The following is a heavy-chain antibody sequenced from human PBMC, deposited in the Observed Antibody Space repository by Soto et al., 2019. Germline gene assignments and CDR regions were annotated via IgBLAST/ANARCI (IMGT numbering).Heavy chain of an antibody. V-gene: IGHV1-8*01. Sequence: QVQLVQSGAEVKKPGASVKVSCKASGYTFTSYDINWVRQATGQGLEWMGWMNPNSGNTGYAQKFQDRVTMTRNTSISTAYMELSSLRSEDTAVYYCARSRGPMVRGVSFYWFDPWGQGTLVTVSS. CDR2: MNPNSGNT. J-gene: IGHJ5*02. CDR1: GYTFTSYD. CDR3: ARSRGPMVRGVSFYWFDP. D-gene: IGHD3-10*01.